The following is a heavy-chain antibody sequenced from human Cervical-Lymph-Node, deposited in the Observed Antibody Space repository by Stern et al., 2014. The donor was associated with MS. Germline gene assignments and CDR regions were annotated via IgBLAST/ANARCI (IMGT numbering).Heavy chain of an antibody. J-gene: IGHJ4*02. V-gene: IGHV4-61*08. Sequence: QVQLQESGPGLVKPSETLSLTCTVSGGSVSSDAYYWSWIRQSPGKGLEWIGYIYRSGSSIYNPSLKSRVTMSVDASKNEFSLRLTSVTAADTAVYYCGKQVREWGRGTLVTVSS. CDR1: GGSVSSDAYY. CDR3: GKQVRE. CDR2: IYRSGSS.